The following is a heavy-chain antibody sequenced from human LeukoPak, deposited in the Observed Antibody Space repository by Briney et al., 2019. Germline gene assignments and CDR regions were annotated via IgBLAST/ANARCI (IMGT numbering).Heavy chain of an antibody. Sequence: GGSLRLSCTASTFTFSDDYMGWIRQAPGKGPEWVSSISPGSSYKFCAASVEGRFTISRDDAKNSVYLQMNNLRVDDTAVYYCATERLGIFEFWGQGALVTVSS. CDR2: ISPGSSYK. D-gene: IGHD3-3*01. J-gene: IGHJ4*02. V-gene: IGHV3-11*05. CDR3: ATERLGIFEF. CDR1: TFTFSDDY.